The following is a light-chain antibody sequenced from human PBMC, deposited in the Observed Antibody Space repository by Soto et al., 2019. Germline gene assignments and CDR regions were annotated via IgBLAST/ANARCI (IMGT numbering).Light chain of an antibody. CDR3: CSYAGRYTYV. CDR1: SSDVGGYNY. Sequence: QSALTQPRSVSGSPGQSVTSSCTGTSSDVGGYNYVSWYQHHPVKAPKVMIYDVTERPSGVPDRFSGSKSGNTASLTISGLQAEDEADYYCCSYAGRYTYVFGTGTKVTVL. J-gene: IGLJ1*01. V-gene: IGLV2-11*01. CDR2: DVT.